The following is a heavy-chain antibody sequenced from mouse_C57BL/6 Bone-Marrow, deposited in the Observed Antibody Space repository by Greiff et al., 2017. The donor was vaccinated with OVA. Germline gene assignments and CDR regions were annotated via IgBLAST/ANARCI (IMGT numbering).Heavy chain of an antibody. CDR2: IDPSDSET. J-gene: IGHJ4*01. V-gene: IGHV1-52*01. Sequence: QVHVKQSGAELVRPGSSVKLSCKASGYTFTSYWMHWVKQRPIQGLEWIGNIDPSDSETHYNQKFKDKATLTVDKSSSTAYMQLSSLTSEDSAVYYCARERVYYGNPKDYYAMDYWGQGTSVTVSS. D-gene: IGHD2-1*01. CDR1: GYTFTSYW. CDR3: ARERVYYGNPKDYYAMDY.